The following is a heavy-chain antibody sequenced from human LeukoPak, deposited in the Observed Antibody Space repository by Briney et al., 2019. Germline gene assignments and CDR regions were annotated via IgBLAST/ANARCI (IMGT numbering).Heavy chain of an antibody. J-gene: IGHJ5*02. V-gene: IGHV3-7*03. CDR1: GLTVSNHW. D-gene: IGHD5-18*01. CDR2: IKQERGQE. Sequence: GGSLRLSCVASGLTVSNHWMSWVRQAPGKGLEWVANIKQERGQEYYVDSVKGRFTISKGSAKNSLYLQMNSLRVEDTAMYYCASLDTAKQPLANHWGQGTLVTVSS. CDR3: ASLDTAKQPLANH.